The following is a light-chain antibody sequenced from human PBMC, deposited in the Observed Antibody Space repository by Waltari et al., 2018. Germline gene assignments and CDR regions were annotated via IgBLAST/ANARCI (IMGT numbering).Light chain of an antibody. Sequence: EIVLTQSPATLSLSPGERATLSCRASQSVSSYVAWYQQKPGQAPRLLIYDASNRATGIPARFSGSGSGTDFTLTINSLEPEDFAVYYCQQRTNWRSVSFGGGTKVEIK. CDR1: QSVSSY. J-gene: IGKJ4*01. V-gene: IGKV3-11*01. CDR2: DAS. CDR3: QQRTNWRSVS.